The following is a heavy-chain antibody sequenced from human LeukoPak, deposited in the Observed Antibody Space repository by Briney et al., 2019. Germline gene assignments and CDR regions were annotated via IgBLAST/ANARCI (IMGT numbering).Heavy chain of an antibody. D-gene: IGHD3-22*01. CDR1: GYTLTELS. Sequence: ASVTVSCKVSGYTLTELSMHWVRQAPGKGLEWMGGFDPEDGETIYAQKFQGRVTMTEDTSTDTAYMELSSLRSEDTAVYYCATVPFMNYYDTSFDYWGQGTLVTVSS. CDR3: ATVPFMNYYDTSFDY. J-gene: IGHJ4*02. V-gene: IGHV1-24*01. CDR2: FDPEDGET.